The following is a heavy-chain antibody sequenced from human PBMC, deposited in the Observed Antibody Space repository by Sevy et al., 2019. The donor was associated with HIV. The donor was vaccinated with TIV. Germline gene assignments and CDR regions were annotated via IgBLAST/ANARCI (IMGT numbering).Heavy chain of an antibody. CDR1: GFTLSRYA. V-gene: IGHV3-30-3*01. CDR2: ISYDGSNK. Sequence: GGSLRLSCAASGFTLSRYAMHWVRQAPGKGLEWVAVISYDGSNKYYADSVKGRLTISRDNSKNTLYLQMNSLRAEDTAVYSCARAMTTVTAFDYWGQGTLVTVSS. J-gene: IGHJ4*02. CDR3: ARAMTTVTAFDY. D-gene: IGHD4-17*01.